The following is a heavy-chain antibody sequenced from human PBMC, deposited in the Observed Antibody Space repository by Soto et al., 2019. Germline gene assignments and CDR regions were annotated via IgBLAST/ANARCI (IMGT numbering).Heavy chain of an antibody. V-gene: IGHV1-8*01. J-gene: IGHJ6*03. D-gene: IGHD2-2*01. CDR3: ARRVVPAASVYYYMDV. CDR1: GYTFTSYD. Sequence: ASVKVSCKASGYTFTSYDINWVRQATGQGLEWMGWMNPNSGNTGYAQKFQGRVTMTRNTSISTAYMELSSVTAADTAVYYCARRVVPAASVYYYMDVWGKGTTVTV. CDR2: MNPNSGNT.